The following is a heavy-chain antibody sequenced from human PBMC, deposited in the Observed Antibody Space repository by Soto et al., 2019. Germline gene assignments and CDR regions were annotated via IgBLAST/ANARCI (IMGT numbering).Heavy chain of an antibody. V-gene: IGHV1-8*01. CDR2: MNPNTGNT. D-gene: IGHD6-19*01. Sequence: QAQLVQSGAEVKKPGASVKVSCKAVGYTFISYDINWVRQATGQGLEWMGWMNPNTGNTGYAQKFQGRVNMTRDTSESTAFMELSSLTSDDTGVYYCVKGRDVAVRWDWGQGTLVTVSS. CDR1: GYTFISYD. CDR3: VKGRDVAVRWD. J-gene: IGHJ4*02.